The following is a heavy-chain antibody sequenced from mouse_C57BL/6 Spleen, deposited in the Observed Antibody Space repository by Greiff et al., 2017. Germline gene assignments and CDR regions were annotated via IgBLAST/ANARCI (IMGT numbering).Heavy chain of an antibody. D-gene: IGHD1-1*01. CDR3: ARHEAWNYGFAY. V-gene: IGHV1-62-2*01. J-gene: IGHJ3*01. CDR1: GYTFTEYT. CDR2: FYPGSGSI. Sequence: VQVVESGAELVKPGASVKLSCKASGYTFTEYTIHWVKQRSGQGLEWIGWFYPGSGSIKYNEKFKDKATLTADKSSSTVYMELSRLTSEDSAVYFCARHEAWNYGFAYWGQGTLVTVSA.